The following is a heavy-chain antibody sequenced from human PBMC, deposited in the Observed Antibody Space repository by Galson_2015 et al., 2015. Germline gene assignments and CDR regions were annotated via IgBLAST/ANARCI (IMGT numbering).Heavy chain of an antibody. Sequence: SLRLSCAAFGFTFSNAWMSWVRQAPGKGLEWVGRIKSKTDGGTTDYAAPVKGRFTISRDDSKNTLYLQMNSLKTEDTAVYYCTTPLYCSSTSCYTPLGYWGQGTLVTVSS. CDR2: IKSKTDGGTT. CDR3: TTPLYCSSTSCYTPLGY. D-gene: IGHD2-2*02. CDR1: GFTFSNAW. V-gene: IGHV3-15*01. J-gene: IGHJ4*02.